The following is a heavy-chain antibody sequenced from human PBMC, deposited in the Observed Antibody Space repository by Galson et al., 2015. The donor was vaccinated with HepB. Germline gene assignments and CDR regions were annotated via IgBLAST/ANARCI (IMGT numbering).Heavy chain of an antibody. D-gene: IGHD4-17*01. CDR2: IYYSGST. J-gene: IGHJ3*02. CDR3: ARLDYGDYVDAFDI. Sequence: ETLSLTCTVSGGSISSSSYYWGWIRQPPGKGLEWIGSIYYSGSTYYNPSLKGRVTISVDTSKNQFSLKLSSVTAADTAVYYCARLDYGDYVDAFDIWGQGTMVTVSS. V-gene: IGHV4-39*01. CDR1: GGSISSSSYY.